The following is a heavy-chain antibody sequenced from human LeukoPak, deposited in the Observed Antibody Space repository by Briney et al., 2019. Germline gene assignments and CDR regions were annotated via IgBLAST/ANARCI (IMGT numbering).Heavy chain of an antibody. CDR1: GFTFSSYS. D-gene: IGHD3-22*01. J-gene: IGHJ4*02. CDR2: ISSSSSTI. CDR3: AREAGAYYYDSSGYPDY. Sequence: PGGSLRLSCAASGFTFSSYSMNWVRQAPGKGLEWVSYISSSSSTIYYADSVKGRFTISRDNAKNSLYLQMNSLRDEGTAVYYCAREAGAYYYDSSGYPDYWGQGTLVTVSS. V-gene: IGHV3-48*02.